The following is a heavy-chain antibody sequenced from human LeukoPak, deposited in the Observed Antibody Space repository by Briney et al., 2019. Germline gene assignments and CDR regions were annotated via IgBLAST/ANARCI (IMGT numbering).Heavy chain of an antibody. J-gene: IGHJ4*02. Sequence: SETLSLTCAVSGGSFGGYYWSWIRQPPGKGLEWIGCIYYTGGTTYNPSLESRVTMSVDTSKNQFSLKLTSVTAADTAIYYCARERNRAPDYRGQGTLVTVSS. CDR3: ARERNRAPDY. D-gene: IGHD1-14*01. V-gene: IGHV4-59*01. CDR2: IYYTGGT. CDR1: GGSFGGYY.